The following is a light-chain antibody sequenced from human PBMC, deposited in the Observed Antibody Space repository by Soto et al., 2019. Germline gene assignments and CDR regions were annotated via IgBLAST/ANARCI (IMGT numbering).Light chain of an antibody. J-gene: IGLJ2*01. Sequence: VLTQPPSASGTPGQRVTISCSGSSSNIGSNYVFWYQQLPGTAPKVLMYRNSQRPSGVPDRFSGSKSGTSASLAISGLRSEDEADYYCASWDDSLSGFVVFGGGTKVTVL. CDR1: SSNIGSNY. V-gene: IGLV1-47*01. CDR3: ASWDDSLSGFVV. CDR2: RNS.